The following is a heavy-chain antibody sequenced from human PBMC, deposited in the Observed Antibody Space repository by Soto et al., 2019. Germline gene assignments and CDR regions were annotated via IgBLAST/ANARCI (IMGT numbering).Heavy chain of an antibody. V-gene: IGHV3-53*01. J-gene: IGHJ1*01. CDR1: GFTVSSNY. CDR3: ARDRVESGYPEYFQH. Sequence: EVQLVESGGGLIQPGGSLRLSCAASGFTVSSNYMSWVRQAPGKGLEWVSVIYSGGSTYYADSVKGRFTISRDNSKNTLYLQMNGLRAEDTAVYYCARDRVESGYPEYFQHWRQGTLVTVSS. D-gene: IGHD3-22*01. CDR2: IYSGGST.